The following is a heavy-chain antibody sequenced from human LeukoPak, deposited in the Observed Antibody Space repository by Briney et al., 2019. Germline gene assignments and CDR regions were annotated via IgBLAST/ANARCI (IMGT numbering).Heavy chain of an antibody. CDR2: ISSGGSTI. V-gene: IGHV3-48*03. D-gene: IGHD1/OR15-1a*01. Sequence: GGSLRLSCAASGFTFNSYEMNWVRQAPGKGLEWVSYISSGGSTIYYADSVKGRFTISRDNAKNSLYLQMNSLRAEDTAVYYCAVSGTGDYWGQGTLVTVSS. J-gene: IGHJ4*02. CDR1: GFTFNSYE. CDR3: AVSGTGDY.